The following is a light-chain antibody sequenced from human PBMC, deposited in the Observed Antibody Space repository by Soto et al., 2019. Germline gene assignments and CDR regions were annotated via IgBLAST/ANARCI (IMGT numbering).Light chain of an antibody. CDR3: VHRSVRPWT. Sequence: EIVLTQSPATLSLSPGERGTLSCSARQSVGRYLTWYQHKPGQPRRLLIYDTSTRAHGTPGRFGGSESGTDFTLTISSLEPEDFAVYYCVHRSVRPWTVREGTEVEVK. CDR1: QSVGRY. CDR2: DTS. V-gene: IGKV3-11*01. J-gene: IGKJ1*01.